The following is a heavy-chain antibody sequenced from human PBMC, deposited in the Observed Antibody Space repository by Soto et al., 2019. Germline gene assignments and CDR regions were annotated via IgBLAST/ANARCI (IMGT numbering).Heavy chain of an antibody. CDR2: IYNSGSI. D-gene: IGHD3-3*01. CDR1: GGSMSNYY. J-gene: IGHJ5*02. Sequence: PSETLSLTCTVSGGSMSNYYWSWIRQPPGKGLEWIGYIYNSGSINYDPSLETRVTISVDTSKNQFFLRLTSVAAADTAVYYCARGWFWSGNFNWFDPWGQGTLVTVSS. CDR3: ARGWFWSGNFNWFDP. V-gene: IGHV4-59*01.